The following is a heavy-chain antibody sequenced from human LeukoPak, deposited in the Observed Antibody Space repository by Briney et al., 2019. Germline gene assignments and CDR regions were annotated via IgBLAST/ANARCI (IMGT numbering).Heavy chain of an antibody. CDR2: IYHSGST. CDR1: GGSISSGGYY. D-gene: IGHD6-6*01. V-gene: IGHV4-30-2*01. CDR3: ARDREQLVHHYYYYYMDV. J-gene: IGHJ6*03. Sequence: PSETLSLTCTVSGGSISSGGYYWSWIRQPPGKGLEWIGYIYHSGSTYYDPSLKSRVAISVDRSKNQFSLKLSSVTAADTAVYYCARDREQLVHHYYYYYMDVWGKGTTVTVSS.